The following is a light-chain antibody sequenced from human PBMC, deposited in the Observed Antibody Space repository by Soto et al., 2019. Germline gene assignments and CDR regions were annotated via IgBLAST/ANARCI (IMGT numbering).Light chain of an antibody. J-gene: IGLJ1*01. V-gene: IGLV2-14*01. Sequence: QSVLTQPASVSGSPGQSITISCTGTSSDVGAYDYVSWYQQHPGKAPKLIIFEVSYRPSGASYRFSGSKSGNTASLIISGLQAEDEADYFCTSYTVSSSTYVFGTGTQLTVL. CDR2: EVS. CDR3: TSYTVSSSTYV. CDR1: SSDVGAYDY.